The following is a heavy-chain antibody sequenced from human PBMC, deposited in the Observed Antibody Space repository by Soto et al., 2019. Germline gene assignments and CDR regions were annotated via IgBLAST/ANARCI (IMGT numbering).Heavy chain of an antibody. J-gene: IGHJ4*02. CDR1: GGPVSSSSSY. V-gene: IGHV4-39*01. Sequence: PSETLSLTCTVSGGPVSSSSSYWGWIRQPPGKGLEWIGSIYYRESTYYNPSLKSRLTISVDTSKNQFSLKLSSVTAADTAVYYCATMGTPATGLYYFDYWGQGTLVTVSS. CDR2: IYYREST. CDR3: ATMGTPATGLYYFDY. D-gene: IGHD5-18*01.